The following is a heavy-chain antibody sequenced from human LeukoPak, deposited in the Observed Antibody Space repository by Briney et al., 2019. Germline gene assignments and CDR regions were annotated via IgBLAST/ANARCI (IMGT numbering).Heavy chain of an antibody. Sequence: TPSETLSLTCAVYGGSFSGYYWNWIRQSPGKGLEWIGEINHSGSTNYNPSLKSRVTISIDTSKNQFSLKLSSVTSADTAVYYCAREALIEGYYYYMDVWGKGTTVTVSS. CDR2: INHSGST. D-gene: IGHD3-22*01. CDR3: AREALIEGYYYYMDV. V-gene: IGHV4-34*01. CDR1: GGSFSGYY. J-gene: IGHJ6*03.